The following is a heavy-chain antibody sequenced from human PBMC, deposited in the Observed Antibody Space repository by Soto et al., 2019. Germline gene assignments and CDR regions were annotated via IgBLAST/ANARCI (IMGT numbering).Heavy chain of an antibody. D-gene: IGHD2-15*01. V-gene: IGHV2-5*08. CDR3: SHRPSYCSGGSGDSGFDY. J-gene: IGHJ4*02. CDR2: IYWDDDK. CDR1: GASMSSGGYY. Sequence: TLYLSCTVSGASMSSGGYYWTWIRQPPGKALEWLALIYWDDDKRYSPSLKSRLTITKDTSKNQVVLTMTNMDPVDTATYYCSHRPSYCSGGSGDSGFDYWGQGTLVTVSS.